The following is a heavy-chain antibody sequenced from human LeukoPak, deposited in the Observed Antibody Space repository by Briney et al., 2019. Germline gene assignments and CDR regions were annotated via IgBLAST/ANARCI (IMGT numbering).Heavy chain of an antibody. V-gene: IGHV4-39*07. CDR2: IYYSGST. D-gene: IGHD3-22*01. CDR3: ARDLSYYYDSSGYYEN. Sequence: SQTLSLTCTVSGGSISSSSYYWGWIRQPPGKGLEWIGSIYYSGSTYYNPSLKSRVTISVDTSKNQFSLKLSSVTAADTAVYYCARDLSYYYDSSGYYENWGQGTLATVSS. CDR1: GGSISSSSYY. J-gene: IGHJ4*02.